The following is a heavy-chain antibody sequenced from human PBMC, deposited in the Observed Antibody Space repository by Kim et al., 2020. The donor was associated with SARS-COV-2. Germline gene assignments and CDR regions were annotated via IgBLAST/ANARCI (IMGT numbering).Heavy chain of an antibody. CDR3: ARHWDSSSWWPFDY. CDR1: GGSISSYY. D-gene: IGHD6-13*01. CDR2: IYYSGST. J-gene: IGHJ4*02. Sequence: SETLSLTCTVSGGSISSYYWSWIRQPPGKGLEWIGYIYYSGSTNYNPSPKSRVTISVDTSKNQFSLKLSSVTAADTAVYYCARHWDSSSWWPFDYWGQGTLVTVSS. V-gene: IGHV4-59*08.